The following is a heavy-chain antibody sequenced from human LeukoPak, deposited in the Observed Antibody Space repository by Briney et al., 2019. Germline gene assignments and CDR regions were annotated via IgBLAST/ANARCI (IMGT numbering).Heavy chain of an antibody. CDR2: IKQDGSEK. D-gene: IGHD6-13*01. J-gene: IGHJ3*02. CDR1: GFTFSSYW. V-gene: IGHV3-7*01. CDR3: ARDPRGAAATSKDAFDI. Sequence: GGSLGLSCAASGFTFSSYWMSWVRQAPGKGLEWVANIKQDGSEKYYVDSVKGRFTISRDNAKNSLYLQMNSLRAEDTAVYYCARDPRGAAATSKDAFDIWGQGTMVTVSS.